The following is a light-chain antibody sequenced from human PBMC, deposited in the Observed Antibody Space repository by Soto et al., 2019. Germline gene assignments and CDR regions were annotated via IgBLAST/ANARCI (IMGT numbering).Light chain of an antibody. CDR3: SSYTSGSTLG. CDR1: SSDVGGYNY. Sequence: QSALTQPSSVSGSPGQSISISCTGTSSDVGGYNYVSWYQQHPGKAPKLMIYEVSNRPSGVSNRFSGSNSGNTASLTISGLQAEDEADYYCSSYTSGSTLGFGTGTKLTVL. CDR2: EVS. V-gene: IGLV2-14*01. J-gene: IGLJ1*01.